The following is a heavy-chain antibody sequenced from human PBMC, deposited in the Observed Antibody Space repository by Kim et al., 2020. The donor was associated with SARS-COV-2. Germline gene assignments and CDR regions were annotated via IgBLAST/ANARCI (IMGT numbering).Heavy chain of an antibody. CDR1: GFTFSSYG. J-gene: IGHJ6*02. Sequence: GGSLRLSCAASGFTFSSYGMHWVRQAPGKGLEWVAVISYDGSNKYYADSVKGRFTISRDNSKNTLYLQMNSLRAEDTAVYYCAKGSSSSSFRYYYYYGMDVWGQGTTVTVSS. CDR3: AKGSSSSSFRYYYYYGMDV. V-gene: IGHV3-30*18. D-gene: IGHD6-6*01. CDR2: ISYDGSNK.